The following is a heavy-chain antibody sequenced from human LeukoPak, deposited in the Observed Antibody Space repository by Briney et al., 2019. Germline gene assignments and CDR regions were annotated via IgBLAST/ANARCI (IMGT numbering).Heavy chain of an antibody. CDR1: GFTFYDYD. CDR3: AKGSTAENDAFDI. Sequence: PGGSLRLSCAVSGFTFYDYDMQWVRHARGKGLEGVSVISCNSGSIGYADSVMARFPISRHNAKNSLYLQMNTLRAEDTALYYCAKGSTAENDAFDIWGQGTMVTVSS. V-gene: IGHV3-9*01. J-gene: IGHJ3*02. D-gene: IGHD5/OR15-5a*01. CDR2: ISCNSGSI.